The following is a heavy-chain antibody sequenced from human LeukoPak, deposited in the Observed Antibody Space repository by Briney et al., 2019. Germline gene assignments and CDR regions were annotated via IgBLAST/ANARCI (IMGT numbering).Heavy chain of an antibody. Sequence: ASVKVSCKASGYTFTGYYMHWVRQAPGQGLEWVGWINPNSGGTNYAQKFQGRVTMTRDTSISTAYMELSRLRSDDTAVYYCARVKVRGVAYYMDVWGKGTTVTVSS. CDR3: ARVKVRGVAYYMDV. CDR2: INPNSGGT. J-gene: IGHJ6*03. CDR1: GYTFTGYY. V-gene: IGHV1-2*02. D-gene: IGHD3-10*01.